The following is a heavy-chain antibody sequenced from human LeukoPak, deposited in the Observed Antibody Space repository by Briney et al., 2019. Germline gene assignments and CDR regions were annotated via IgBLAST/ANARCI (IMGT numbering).Heavy chain of an antibody. CDR3: AARVAYDAFDI. CDR2: IYSGGST. D-gene: IGHD5-12*01. CDR1: GFTVSSNY. Sequence: GGSLRLSCAASGFTVSSNYMSWVRQAPGKGLEWVSVIYSGGSTYYADSVKGRFTISRDNSKNTLYLQMNSLRAEDTAVYYCAARVAYDAFDIWGQGTMVTVSS. J-gene: IGHJ3*02. V-gene: IGHV3-53*01.